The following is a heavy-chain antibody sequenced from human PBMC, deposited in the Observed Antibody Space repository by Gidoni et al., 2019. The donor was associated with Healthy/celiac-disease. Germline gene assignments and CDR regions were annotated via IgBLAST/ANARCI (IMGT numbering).Heavy chain of an antibody. J-gene: IGHJ6*02. Sequence: EVQLLESGGGSVRPGGSLRLYCAASGLPFGSNAMRLVRQAPGKGLEWVSAISGSGGSTYYADSVKGRFTISRDNSKNTLYLQMNSLRAEDTAVYYCAKGRRDTAMVRYYYYGMDVWGQGTTVTVSS. CDR2: ISGSGGST. V-gene: IGHV3-23*01. CDR3: AKGRRDTAMVRYYYYGMDV. CDR1: GLPFGSNA. D-gene: IGHD5-18*01.